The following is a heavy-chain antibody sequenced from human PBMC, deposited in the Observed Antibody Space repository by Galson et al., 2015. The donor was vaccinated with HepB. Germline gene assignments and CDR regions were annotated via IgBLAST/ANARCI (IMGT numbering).Heavy chain of an antibody. CDR2: ISYDGSNK. D-gene: IGHD1-1*01. V-gene: IGHV3-30*18. CDR3: AKLDGNDADEVAFDI. Sequence: SLRLSCAASGFTFSSYGMHWVRQAPGKGLEWVAVISYDGSNKYYADSVKGRFTISRDNSKNTLYLQMNSLRAEDTAVYYCAKLDGNDADEVAFDIWGQGTMVTVSS. CDR1: GFTFSSYG. J-gene: IGHJ3*02.